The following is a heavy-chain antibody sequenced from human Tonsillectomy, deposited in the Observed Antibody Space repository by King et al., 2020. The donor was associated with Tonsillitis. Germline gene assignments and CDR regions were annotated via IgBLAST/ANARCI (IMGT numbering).Heavy chain of an antibody. CDR2: INGDGSSI. CDR3: ASAPPGNDYYYMDV. J-gene: IGHJ6*03. D-gene: IGHD1-1*01. CDR1: GFTFSTYW. Sequence: VQLVESGGGLVQPGGSLRLSCAASGFTFSTYWMHWVRQAPGKGLVRVSRINGDGSSISYADSVKGRFTISRDNAKNTLYLQMNSPRAEDTAVYYCASAPPGNDYYYMDVWGKGTTVTVSS. V-gene: IGHV3-74*01.